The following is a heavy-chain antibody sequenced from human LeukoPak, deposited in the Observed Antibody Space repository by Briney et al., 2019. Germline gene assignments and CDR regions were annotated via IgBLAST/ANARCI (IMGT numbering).Heavy chain of an antibody. CDR3: ARGFDTMVRGVRGDDY. J-gene: IGHJ4*02. CDR2: IYYSGST. V-gene: IGHV4-30-4*01. Sequence: SETLSLTCAVYGGSFSGYYWSWIRQPPGKGLEWIGYIYYSGSTYYNPSLKSRVTISVDTSKNQFSLKLSSVTAADTAVYYCARGFDTMVRGVRGDDYWGQGTLVTVSS. D-gene: IGHD3-10*01. CDR1: GGSFSGYY.